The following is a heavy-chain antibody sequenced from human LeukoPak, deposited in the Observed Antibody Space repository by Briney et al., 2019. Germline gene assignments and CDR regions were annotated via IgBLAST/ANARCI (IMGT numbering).Heavy chain of an antibody. CDR1: GFTFSSYG. J-gene: IGHJ4*03. CDR2: IWYAGSNK. CDR3: AIAPAVLVPLDT. V-gene: IGHV3-33*01. Sequence: GGSLRHSCAASGFTFSSYGMHWVRQAPGKGLEWVAVIWYAGSNKYHADSVKGRFTISRDNSKNTLYLQMNSLRAEDTAVYYCAIAPAVLVPLDTWGPKTLVTSSS. D-gene: IGHD3/OR15-3a*01.